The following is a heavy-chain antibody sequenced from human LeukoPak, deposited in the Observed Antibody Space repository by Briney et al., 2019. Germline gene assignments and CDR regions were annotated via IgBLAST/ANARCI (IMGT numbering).Heavy chain of an antibody. CDR3: ARDYDFWSGLNWFDP. V-gene: IGHV3-30-3*01. CDR1: GFTFSSYA. J-gene: IGHJ5*02. Sequence: HSGGSLRLSCAASGFTFSSYAMHWVRQAPGKGLEWVAVISYDGSNKYYADSVKGRFTISRDNSKNTLYLQMNSLRAEDTAVYYCARDYDFWSGLNWFDPWGQGTLVTVTS. D-gene: IGHD3-3*01. CDR2: ISYDGSNK.